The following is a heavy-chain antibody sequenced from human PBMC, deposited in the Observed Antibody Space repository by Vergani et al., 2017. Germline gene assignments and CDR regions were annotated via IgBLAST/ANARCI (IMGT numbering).Heavy chain of an antibody. D-gene: IGHD6-13*01. CDR1: GGSFSGYY. V-gene: IGHV4-34*01. J-gene: IGHJ6*02. Sequence: QVQLQQWGAGLLKPSETLSLTCAVYGGSFSGYYWSWIRQPPGKGLEWIGEINHSGSTNYNPSLKSRVTISVDTSKNQLSLKLSSVTAADTGVYYCASIMYSSSWTWDYYYGMDVWGQGTTVTVSS. CDR2: INHSGST. CDR3: ASIMYSSSWTWDYYYGMDV.